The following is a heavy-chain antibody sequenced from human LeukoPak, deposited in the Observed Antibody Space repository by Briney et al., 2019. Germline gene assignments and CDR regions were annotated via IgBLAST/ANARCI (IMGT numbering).Heavy chain of an antibody. V-gene: IGHV1-24*01. J-gene: IGHJ5*02. Sequence: ASVKVSCKVSGYTLAELSIHWVRQAPGKGLEWMGGFYPEDGETVYAQMFQGRVTMTEDTSTDTAYMELSSLRSEDTAVYYCASSAHNWNTYFDPWGQGTLVTVSS. D-gene: IGHD1-1*01. CDR2: FYPEDGET. CDR1: GYTLAELS. CDR3: ASSAHNWNTYFDP.